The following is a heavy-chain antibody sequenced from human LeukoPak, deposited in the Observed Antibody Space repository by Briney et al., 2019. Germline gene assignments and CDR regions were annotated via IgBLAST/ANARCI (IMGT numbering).Heavy chain of an antibody. Sequence: VASVKVSCKASGYTFTSYGISWVRQAPGQGLEWVGWISAYNGNTNYAQKLQGRVTMTTDTSTSTAYMEVRSLRSDDTAVYYCAKDGEQLHAFDVWGQGTMVTVSS. CDR3: AKDGEQLHAFDV. D-gene: IGHD6-6*01. CDR2: ISAYNGNT. CDR1: GYTFTSYG. V-gene: IGHV1-18*01. J-gene: IGHJ3*01.